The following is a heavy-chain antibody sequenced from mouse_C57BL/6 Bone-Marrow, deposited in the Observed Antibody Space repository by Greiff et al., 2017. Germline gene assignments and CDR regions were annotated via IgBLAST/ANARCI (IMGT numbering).Heavy chain of an antibody. V-gene: IGHV1-15*01. Sequence: VQLQQSGAGLVRPGASVTLSCTASGFTFTDYEMHWVRQTPVHGLEWVGAIDPETGGTAYNQKFKGKAILTADKSSSTAYMELRSLTSEDSAVYYCSRAMDYWGQGTSVTVSS. CDR1: GFTFTDYE. CDR2: IDPETGGT. J-gene: IGHJ4*01. CDR3: SRAMDY.